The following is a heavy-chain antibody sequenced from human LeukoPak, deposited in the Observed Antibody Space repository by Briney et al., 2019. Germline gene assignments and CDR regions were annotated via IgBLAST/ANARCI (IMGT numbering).Heavy chain of an antibody. Sequence: ASVKVSCKASGYIFTSYGISWVRQAPGQGLEWMGWISAYNGNTNYAQKLQGRVTMTTDTSTSTAYMELRSLRSDDTAVYYCARELYSSGYYYHFDYWGQGTLVTVSS. V-gene: IGHV1-18*01. CDR2: ISAYNGNT. CDR3: ARELYSSGYYYHFDY. CDR1: GYIFTSYG. J-gene: IGHJ4*02. D-gene: IGHD3-22*01.